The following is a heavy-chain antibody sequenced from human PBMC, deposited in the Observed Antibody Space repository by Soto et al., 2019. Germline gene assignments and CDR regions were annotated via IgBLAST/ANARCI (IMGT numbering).Heavy chain of an antibody. CDR3: ATELGQNPASPFEA. CDR2: IIPLFGPA. J-gene: IGHJ5*02. D-gene: IGHD3-10*01. Sequence: QVQLVQSGADVKKPGSSVKVSCQASGVTFSSETLGWVRQSPGQGLEWLGGIIPLFGPASYAQKFQGRVTISADESTSTVYIELSSLRSDDTAVYFCATELGQNPASPFEAWGQGTLVTVSS. V-gene: IGHV1-69*01. CDR1: GVTFSSET.